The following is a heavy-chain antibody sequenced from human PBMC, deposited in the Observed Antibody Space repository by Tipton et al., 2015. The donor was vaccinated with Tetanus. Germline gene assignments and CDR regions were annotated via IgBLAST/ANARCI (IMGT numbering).Heavy chain of an antibody. CDR2: ILPRSGDT. CDR3: AGGSLRTGCLEWHFDS. CDR1: GYTLTGFY. D-gene: IGHD3-3*01. V-gene: IGHV1-2*02. Sequence: QSGAEVKKPGASVKVSCKAFGYTLTGFYMHWVRPAPGQGLEWMGWILPRSGDTKYAWNFQGRVTMTRDTSISAVYMELSSLRSDVPAVCHCAGGSLRTGCLEWHFDSWGQETLVAVSS. J-gene: IGHJ4*02.